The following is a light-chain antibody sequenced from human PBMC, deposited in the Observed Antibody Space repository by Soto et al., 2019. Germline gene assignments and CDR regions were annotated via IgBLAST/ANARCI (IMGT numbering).Light chain of an antibody. CDR2: DPS. CDR1: QSVDSS. J-gene: IGKJ2*01. CDR3: QQRGA. V-gene: IGKV3-11*01. Sequence: EVVLTQSPATLSLSPGERATLSCRASQSVDSSLAWYQQQVGQAPSLLIYDPSNRATGIPGRFSGSGSGTDFTLTISSLEPEDFAVYYCQQRGAFGQGTKVEI.